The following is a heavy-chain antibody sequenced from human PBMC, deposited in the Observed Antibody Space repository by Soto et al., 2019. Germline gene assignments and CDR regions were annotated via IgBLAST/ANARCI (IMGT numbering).Heavy chain of an antibody. J-gene: IGHJ4*02. CDR1: GFAVSSSY. V-gene: IGHV3-53*01. CDR2: IYSGGGT. Sequence: PGGSLRLSCAASGFAVSSSYMTWVRQAPGKGLDWVSVIYSGGGTYYADAVTGRFTISRDNSKNTLYLQMNNLRAEDTAVYYCARYFRGSGRYFFDYWGQGTLVTDSS. D-gene: IGHD6-19*01. CDR3: ARYFRGSGRYFFDY.